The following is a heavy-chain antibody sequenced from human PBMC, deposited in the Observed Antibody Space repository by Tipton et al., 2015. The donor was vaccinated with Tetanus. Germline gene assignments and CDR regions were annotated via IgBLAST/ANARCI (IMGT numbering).Heavy chain of an antibody. J-gene: IGHJ3*02. Sequence: QVQLVQSGAEVKKPGASVNVSCKASGYTFTSYFMQWVRQAPGQGLEWMGIINPSGGRTNYVQKFQGRLTVTRDKSTSTVYMELSSLRSEDTAVYYCASWSQVESFDIWGQGTMVTVSS. CDR2: INPSGGRT. V-gene: IGHV1-46*01. CDR3: ASWSQVESFDI. CDR1: GYTFTSYF. D-gene: IGHD3-3*01.